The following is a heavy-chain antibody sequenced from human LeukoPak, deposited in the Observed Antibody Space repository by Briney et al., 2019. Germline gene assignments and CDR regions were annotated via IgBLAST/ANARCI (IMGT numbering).Heavy chain of an antibody. CDR1: GFSLSNYG. V-gene: IGHV3-33*01. CDR3: ARDHRPEIQYYYMDV. CDR2: LLYDGNTK. Sequence: PGGSLRLSCAASGFSLSNYGMHWVRPAPGKGVEWVAALLYDGNTKHYANSVKGRLTISRDISKNTFYLQMNSLTAEDTAVYYCARDHRPEIQYYYMDVWGKGTTVAVSS. J-gene: IGHJ6*03. D-gene: IGHD1-14*01.